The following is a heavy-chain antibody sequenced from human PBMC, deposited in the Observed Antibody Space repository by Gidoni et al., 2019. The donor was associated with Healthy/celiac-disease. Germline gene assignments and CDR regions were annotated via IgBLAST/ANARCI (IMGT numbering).Heavy chain of an antibody. CDR2: ISGSGGST. CDR1: GFTFSSYA. V-gene: IGHV3-23*01. D-gene: IGHD6-19*01. Sequence: EVQLLESGGGLVQPGGSLRLSCAASGFTFSSYAMRWVRQAPGKGLEWVSAISGSGGSTYYADSVKGRFTISRDNSKNTLYLQMNSLRAEDTAVYYCALGVAGTYYGMDVWGQGTTVTVSS. CDR3: ALGVAGTYYGMDV. J-gene: IGHJ6*02.